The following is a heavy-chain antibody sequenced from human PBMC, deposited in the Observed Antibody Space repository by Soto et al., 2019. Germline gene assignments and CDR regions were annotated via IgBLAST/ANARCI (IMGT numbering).Heavy chain of an antibody. CDR2: ISNTGGAT. CDR3: AKVHGSKYFFEC. D-gene: IGHD3-9*01. V-gene: IGHV3-23*01. CDR1: GFTFSVYA. J-gene: IGHJ4*02. Sequence: EVQLLESGGGLEQPGGSLRLSCAASGFTFSVYAMGWVRQAPGKGLEWVSLISNTGGATFYADSVKGRLTISRHNSKSTLYLHMNVVKADDTAVYFRAKVHGSKYFFECWGQGTMVTVSS.